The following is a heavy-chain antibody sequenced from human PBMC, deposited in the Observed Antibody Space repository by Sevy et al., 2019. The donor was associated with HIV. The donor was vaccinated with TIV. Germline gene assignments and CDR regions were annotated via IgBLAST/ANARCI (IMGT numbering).Heavy chain of an antibody. CDR3: ARDRLVRPYGEYERPDSVDL. CDR2: ISSSTRTV. CDR1: GFTFSDYY. J-gene: IGHJ2*01. V-gene: IGHV3-11*01. Sequence: GGSLRLSCAASGFTFSDYYMTWIRQAPGKGLEWVSSISSSTRTVYYADSLKGRLTISRDNAKGSLYLQMNSLTAEDTAVYYWARDRLVRPYGEYERPDSVDLWGRGTLVTVSS. D-gene: IGHD4-17*01.